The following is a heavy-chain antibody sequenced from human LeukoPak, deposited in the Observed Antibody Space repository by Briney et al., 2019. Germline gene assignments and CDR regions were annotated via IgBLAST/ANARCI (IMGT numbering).Heavy chain of an antibody. D-gene: IGHD5-18*01. CDR3: VRGYIYGFYFDY. CDR1: GYSFTGYY. J-gene: IGHJ4*02. CDR2: INPNSGGP. Sequence: SVKVSCKTSGYSFTGYYIHWVRQAPGQGLEWMGRINPNSGGPNHGQKFQGTGTMTRDTSISTAYLELSNLRSDDTAAYYCVRGYIYGFYFDYGGQGSLVTASS. V-gene: IGHV1-2*06.